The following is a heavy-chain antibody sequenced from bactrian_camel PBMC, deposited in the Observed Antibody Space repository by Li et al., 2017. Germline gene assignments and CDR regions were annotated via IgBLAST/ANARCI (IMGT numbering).Heavy chain of an antibody. Sequence: HVQLVESGGGLVQPGGSLRLSCVASGFTFSSDHMHWVRQAPGKGLNWVASIYSYDYRSNTYYADSVKGRFTISRDNAKNTVYLQMNSLKSEDTALYYCATLSYYGGYECNYWGQGTQVTVS. CDR1: GFTFSSDH. CDR3: ATLSYYGGYECNY. D-gene: IGHD2*01. J-gene: IGHJ4*01. CDR2: IYSYDYRSNT. V-gene: IGHV3-2*01.